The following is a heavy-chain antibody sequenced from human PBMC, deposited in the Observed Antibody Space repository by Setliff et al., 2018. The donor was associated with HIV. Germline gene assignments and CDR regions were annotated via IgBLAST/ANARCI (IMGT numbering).Heavy chain of an antibody. CDR2: ISHGGST. V-gene: IGHV4-34*01. J-gene: IGHJ5*02. D-gene: IGHD6-13*01. CDR3: ARGRAAAVGRLWFDP. CDR1: GGSFSGYY. Sequence: SETLSLTCAVYGGSFSGYYWSWIRQPPGKGLEWIGEISHGGSTNYNPSLKSRVTIAVDTLKNQFSLKLRSVTAADAAVYYCARGRAAAVGRLWFDPWGQGTRGTVS.